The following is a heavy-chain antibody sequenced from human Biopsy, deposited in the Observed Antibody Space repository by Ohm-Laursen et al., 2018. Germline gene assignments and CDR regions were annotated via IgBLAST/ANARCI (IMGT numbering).Heavy chain of an antibody. CDR1: GGTFSKYG. CDR2: NIPILGTG. CDR3: ATKLTGYFHH. Sequence: SVKVSCNAPGGTFSKYGVNWVRQAPGQGLEWLGGNIPILGTGNYAPMFHGRVTVVADTSTGTATMELRSLRPDDTAVYYCATKLTGYFHHWGQGTLVIVSS. D-gene: IGHD3-9*01. V-gene: IGHV1-69*06. J-gene: IGHJ1*01.